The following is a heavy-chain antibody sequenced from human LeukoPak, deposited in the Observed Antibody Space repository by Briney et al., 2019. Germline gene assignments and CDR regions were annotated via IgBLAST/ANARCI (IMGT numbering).Heavy chain of an antibody. V-gene: IGHV1-46*01. CDR2: ISPSGGST. CDR3: ARGDYYDSSGYCCYFDY. J-gene: IGHJ4*02. CDR1: EYTFTSHY. Sequence: ASVKVSCKASEYTFTSHYMHWVRQAPEQGLEWMGIISPSGGSTGYAQKLQGRVTMTRDMSTRTDYMELSSLRYEDTAVYYCARGDYYDSSGYCCYFDYWGQGTLVTVSS. D-gene: IGHD3-22*01.